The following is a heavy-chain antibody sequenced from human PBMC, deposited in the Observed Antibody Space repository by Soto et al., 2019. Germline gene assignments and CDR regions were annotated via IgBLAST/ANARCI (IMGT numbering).Heavy chain of an antibody. Sequence: VASVKVSCKASGYTFTSYGISWVRQAPGQGLEWMGWISAYNGNTNYAQKLQGRVTMTTDTSTSTAYMELRSLRSDDTAVYYCARDLNPKQWLGYYFDYLGQGTLVTVSS. CDR2: ISAYNGNT. D-gene: IGHD6-19*01. CDR3: ARDLNPKQWLGYYFDY. V-gene: IGHV1-18*01. CDR1: GYTFTSYG. J-gene: IGHJ4*02.